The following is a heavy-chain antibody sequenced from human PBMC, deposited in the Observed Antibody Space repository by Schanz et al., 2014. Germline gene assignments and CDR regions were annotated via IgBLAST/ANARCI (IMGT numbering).Heavy chain of an antibody. J-gene: IGHJ5*02. CDR2: ISGSGGST. CDR1: GYTFSSYA. Sequence: EVHLLESGGGLVQPGGSLRLSCAASGYTFSSYAMSWVRQAPGKGLEWVSAISGSGGSTYYADSVKGRFTISRDNAKNSLFLQMNSLRPEDTAVYYCARGRVLESWGQGTLVTVSS. CDR3: ARGRVLES. D-gene: IGHD1-1*01. V-gene: IGHV3-23*01.